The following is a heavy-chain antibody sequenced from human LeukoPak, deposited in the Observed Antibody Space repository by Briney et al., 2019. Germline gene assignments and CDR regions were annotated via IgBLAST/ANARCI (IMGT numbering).Heavy chain of an antibody. J-gene: IGHJ3*02. V-gene: IGHV4-30-4*01. CDR1: GGSISSGDYY. Sequence: SQTLSLTCTVSGGSISSGDYYWSWIRQPPGKGLEWIGYIYYSGSTYYHPSLKSRVTISVDTSKNQFSLKLSSVTAADTAVYYCARGVYDGDAFDIWGQGTMVTVSS. CDR3: ARGVYDGDAFDI. D-gene: IGHD3-22*01. CDR2: IYYSGST.